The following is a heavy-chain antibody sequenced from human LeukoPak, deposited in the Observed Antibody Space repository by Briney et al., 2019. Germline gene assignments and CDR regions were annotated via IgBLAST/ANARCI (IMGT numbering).Heavy chain of an antibody. J-gene: IGHJ6*02. D-gene: IGHD6-6*01. Sequence: SVKVSCKASGYTFTSYDINWVRQATGQGLEWMGRIIPILGIANYAQKFQGRVTITADKSTSTAYMELSSLRSEDTAVYYCAREGIAARPHYYYGMDVWGQGTTVTVSS. CDR1: GYTFTSYD. V-gene: IGHV1-69*04. CDR3: AREGIAARPHYYYGMDV. CDR2: IIPILGIA.